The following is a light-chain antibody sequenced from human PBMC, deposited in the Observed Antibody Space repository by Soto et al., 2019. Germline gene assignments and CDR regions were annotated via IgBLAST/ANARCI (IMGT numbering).Light chain of an antibody. V-gene: IGKV3-15*01. CDR2: GAS. CDR3: QQYSDWSPIT. CDR1: QSVGTN. Sequence: ELVMTQSPGALSLSPGEKATLSCRASQSVGTNLAWYQQKPGQAPRPLIYGASARATDVPARFSGSGSGTEFTLTISSLQSEDFAVYYCQQYSDWSPITFGGGTKVDI. J-gene: IGKJ4*01.